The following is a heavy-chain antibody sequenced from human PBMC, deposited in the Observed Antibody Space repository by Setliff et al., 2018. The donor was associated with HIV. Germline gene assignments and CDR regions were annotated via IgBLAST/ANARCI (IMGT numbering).Heavy chain of an antibody. D-gene: IGHD2-2*01. Sequence: SETLSLTCIVSGASISSNTWSWIRQAPGKGLQWIGFIYNSVTTNYNPSLKSRVTISLDTSKNQFSLKLTSLTAADTAVYYCARGGTSSNWFGPWGQGTLVTVSS. CDR1: GASISSNT. V-gene: IGHV4-59*01. J-gene: IGHJ5*02. CDR3: ARGGTSSNWFGP. CDR2: IYNSVTT.